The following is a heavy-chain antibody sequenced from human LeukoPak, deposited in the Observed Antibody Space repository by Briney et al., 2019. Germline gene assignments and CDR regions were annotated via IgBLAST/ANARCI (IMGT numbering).Heavy chain of an antibody. Sequence: SETLSLTCAVYGGSFSGYYWSWIRQPPGKGLEWIGEINHSGSTNYNPSLQSRVTISVDTSKNQFSLKLSSVTAADTAVYYCAREIPSRYFDLWGRGTLVTVSS. CDR3: AREIPSRYFDL. CDR1: GGSFSGYY. V-gene: IGHV4-34*01. CDR2: INHSGST. J-gene: IGHJ2*01. D-gene: IGHD2-2*01.